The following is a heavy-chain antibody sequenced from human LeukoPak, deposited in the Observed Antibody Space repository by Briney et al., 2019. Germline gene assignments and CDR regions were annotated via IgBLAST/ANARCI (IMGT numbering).Heavy chain of an antibody. J-gene: IGHJ4*02. CDR2: IYSGGTT. CDR1: GFTVSSNY. CDR3: ATNSGRNYFAY. D-gene: IGHD5-12*01. V-gene: IGHV3-53*01. Sequence: GRSLRLSCAASGFTVSSNYISWVRQAPGKGLEWVSAIYSGGTTYYADSVRGRFTISRDNSKNTLFLQMNSLRAEDTAVYYCATNSGRNYFAYWGQGTLVTVSS.